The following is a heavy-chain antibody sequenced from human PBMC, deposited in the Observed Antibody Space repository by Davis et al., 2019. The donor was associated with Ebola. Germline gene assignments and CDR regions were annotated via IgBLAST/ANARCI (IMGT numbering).Heavy chain of an antibody. V-gene: IGHV3-11*04. CDR1: GFTLSDYY. CDR3: ARETSADF. D-gene: IGHD6-6*01. CDR2: IRSSDTTI. Sequence: GESLKISCAASGFTLSDYYMSWIRQAPGKGLEWVSSIRSSDTTIYYSDPVKGRFTVSRDNAKNSLYLQMNSLRAEDTGVYYCARETSADFWGQGTLVTVSS. J-gene: IGHJ4*02.